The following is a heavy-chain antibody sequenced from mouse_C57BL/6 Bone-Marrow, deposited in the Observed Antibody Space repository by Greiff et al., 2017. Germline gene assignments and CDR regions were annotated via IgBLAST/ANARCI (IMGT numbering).Heavy chain of an antibody. CDR1: GFSLTSYG. CDR2: IWSGGST. J-gene: IGHJ3*01. D-gene: IGHD1-1*01. V-gene: IGHV2-2*01. CDR3: AANGCYSPWFAY. Sequence: LQESGPGLVQPSQSLSITCTVSGFSLTSYGVHWVRQSPGKGLEWLGVIWSGGSTDYNADFISRLSINTDTTKSQVYFKMNSLQADDTSIYYCAANGCYSPWFAYWGQGTLVTVSA.